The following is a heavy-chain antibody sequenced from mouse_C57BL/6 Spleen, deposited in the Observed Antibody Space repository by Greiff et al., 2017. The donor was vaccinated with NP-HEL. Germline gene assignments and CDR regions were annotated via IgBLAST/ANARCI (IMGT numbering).Heavy chain of an antibody. CDR3: ARRGGDWDFDY. CDR2: IDPSDSYT. J-gene: IGHJ2*01. Sequence: QVQLQQPGAELVKPGASVKLSCKASGYTFTSYRMQWVKQRPGQGLEWIGEIDPSDSYTNYNQKFKGKATLTVDTSSSTAYMQLSSLTSEDSAVYYCARRGGDWDFDYWGQGTTLTVSS. CDR1: GYTFTSYR. D-gene: IGHD4-1*01. V-gene: IGHV1-50*01.